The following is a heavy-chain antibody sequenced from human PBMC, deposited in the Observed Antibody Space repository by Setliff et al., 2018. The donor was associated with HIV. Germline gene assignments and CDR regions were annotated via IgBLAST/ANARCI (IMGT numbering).Heavy chain of an antibody. Sequence: SETLSLTCTVSGGSTSSSTYSWGWIRQPPGKGLEWIGSISYSGSTYYNPSLKSRLTISVDTSKNQFSLKLSSVTAADTAVYYCARSKSTDYDYYDSTGGGLGAADIWGQGTMVTVSS. D-gene: IGHD3-22*01. CDR2: ISYSGST. CDR1: GGSTSSSTYS. J-gene: IGHJ3*02. CDR3: ARSKSTDYDYYDSTGGGLGAADI. V-gene: IGHV4-39*01.